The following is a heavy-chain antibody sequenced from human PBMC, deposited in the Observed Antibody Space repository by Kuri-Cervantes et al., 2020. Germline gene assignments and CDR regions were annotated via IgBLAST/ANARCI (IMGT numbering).Heavy chain of an antibody. V-gene: IGHV4-59*01. CDR2: IYYSGST. D-gene: IGHD3-22*01. CDR3: ARISRAGGSSGYYGPFDY. CDR1: GGSISSYY. J-gene: IGHJ4*02. Sequence: SQTLSLSCTVSGGSISSYYWSWIRQPPGKGLEWIGYIYYSGSTNYNPSLKSRVTISVDTSKNQFSLKLSFVTAADTAVYYCARISRAGGSSGYYGPFDYWGQGTLVTVSS.